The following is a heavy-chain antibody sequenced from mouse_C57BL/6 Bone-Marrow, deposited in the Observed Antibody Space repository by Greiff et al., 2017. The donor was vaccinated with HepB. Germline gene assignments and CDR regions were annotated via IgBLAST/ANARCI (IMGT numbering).Heavy chain of an antibody. CDR1: GFTFSSYA. Sequence: EVQGVESGEGLVKPGGSLKLSCAASGFTFSSYAMSWGRQTPEKRLEWVAYISSGGDYIYYADTVKGRFTISRDNARNTLYLQMSSLKSEDTAMYYCTRGGYYDYDFDYWGQGTTLTVSS. CDR3: TRGGYYDYDFDY. CDR2: ISSGGDYI. D-gene: IGHD2-4*01. V-gene: IGHV5-9-1*02. J-gene: IGHJ2*01.